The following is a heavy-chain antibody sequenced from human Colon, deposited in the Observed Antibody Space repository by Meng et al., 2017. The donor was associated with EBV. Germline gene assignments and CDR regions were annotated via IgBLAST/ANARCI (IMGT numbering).Heavy chain of an antibody. CDR1: GDSISSTDYY. CDR3: ARVTGKIYYDGSGYPEAFDD. CDR2: IYYSGSR. D-gene: IGHD3-22*01. Sequence: QVQLRESGPGLVKPSQTLSLTCTVSGDSISSTDYYWSWVRQPPGKGLEWIGYIYYSGSRYYNPSLKSRVTISVDTSKNQFSLKLSSVTAADTAVYYCARVTGKIYYDGSGYPEAFDDWGQGTLVTVSS. V-gene: IGHV4-30-4*01. J-gene: IGHJ4*02.